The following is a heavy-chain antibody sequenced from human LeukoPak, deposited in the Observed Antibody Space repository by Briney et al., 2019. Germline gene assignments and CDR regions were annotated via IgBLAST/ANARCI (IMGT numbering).Heavy chain of an antibody. CDR1: GYTFTGFF. CDR3: ARGLAYYYDSSGYYFSDFDY. J-gene: IGHJ4*02. V-gene: IGHV1-2*06. D-gene: IGHD3-22*01. Sequence: ASVKVSCKTSGYTFTGFFMHWVRQAPGQGLEWMGRINPNSGDTNYAQKFQGRVTMTRDTSISTAYMELSRLRSDDTAVYYCARGLAYYYDSSGYYFSDFDYWGQGTLVTVSS. CDR2: INPNSGDT.